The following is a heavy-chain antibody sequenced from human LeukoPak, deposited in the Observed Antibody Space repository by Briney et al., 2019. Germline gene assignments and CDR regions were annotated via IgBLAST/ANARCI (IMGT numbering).Heavy chain of an antibody. Sequence: GGSLRLSCAASGFTFSKYWMLWVRQAPGKGLGSVSRINTDGTVTTYADSVKGRFTVSRDNADNTMFLQMNSVGDEDTAVYYCATKQWLAPPPDSWGQGTPVTVSS. D-gene: IGHD6-19*01. CDR2: INTDGTVT. V-gene: IGHV3-74*01. CDR1: GFTFSKYW. CDR3: ATKQWLAPPPDS. J-gene: IGHJ4*02.